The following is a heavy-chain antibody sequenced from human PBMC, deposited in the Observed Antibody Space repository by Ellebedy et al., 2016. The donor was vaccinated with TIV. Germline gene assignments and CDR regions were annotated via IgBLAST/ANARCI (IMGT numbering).Heavy chain of an antibody. CDR1: GFTFSSYA. D-gene: IGHD3-22*01. J-gene: IGHJ4*02. CDR3: AKGRGGGSDTSAPRYYFDY. CDR2: ISNTGSST. V-gene: IGHV3-23*01. Sequence: GESLKISCAASGFTFSSYAMSWVRQAPGKGLEWVSTISNTGSSTYYADSVEGRFIISRDNSKKTLYLQMKSLRAEDTAVYYCAKGRGGGSDTSAPRYYFDYWGLGTLVTVSS.